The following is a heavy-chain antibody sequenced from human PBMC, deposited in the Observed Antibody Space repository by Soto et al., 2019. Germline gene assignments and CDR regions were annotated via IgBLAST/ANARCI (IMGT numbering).Heavy chain of an antibody. CDR3: AGNAITMVRGVITSGFDY. Sequence: PSETLSLTCTVSGGSISSYYWSWIRQPPGKGLEWIGYIYYSGSTNYNPSLKSRDNISVDTSKNQFSLKLSPVTAADTAVYYCAGNAITMVRGVITSGFDYWGQGTLVTVSS. CDR2: IYYSGST. CDR1: GGSISSYY. J-gene: IGHJ4*02. V-gene: IGHV4-59*08. D-gene: IGHD3-10*01.